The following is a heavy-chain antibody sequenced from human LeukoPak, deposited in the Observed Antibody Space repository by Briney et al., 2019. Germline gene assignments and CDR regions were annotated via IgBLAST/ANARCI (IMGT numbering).Heavy chain of an antibody. CDR2: ISWNSGSI. CDR1: GFTFDDYA. J-gene: IGHJ4*02. V-gene: IGHV3-9*01. D-gene: IGHD5-12*01. Sequence: GRSLRLSCAASGFTFDDYAMHWVRQAPGKGLEWVSGISWNSGSIGYADSVKGRFTISRDNAKNSLYLQMNSLRAEDTAIYYCAREGGDDVDYWGQGTLVTVSS. CDR3: AREGGDDVDY.